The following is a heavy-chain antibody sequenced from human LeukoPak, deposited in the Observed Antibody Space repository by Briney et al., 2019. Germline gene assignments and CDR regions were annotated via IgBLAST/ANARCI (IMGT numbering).Heavy chain of an antibody. Sequence: PSETLSLTCTVSGGSISSYYWSWIRQPPGKGLEWIGYIYYSGSTNYNPSLKSRVTRSVDTSKNQFSLKLSSVTAADTAVYYCARSMGYYDFWSGYYHYFDYWGQGTLVTVSS. CDR2: IYYSGST. J-gene: IGHJ4*02. CDR1: GGSISSYY. V-gene: IGHV4-59*01. CDR3: ARSMGYYDFWSGYYHYFDY. D-gene: IGHD3-3*01.